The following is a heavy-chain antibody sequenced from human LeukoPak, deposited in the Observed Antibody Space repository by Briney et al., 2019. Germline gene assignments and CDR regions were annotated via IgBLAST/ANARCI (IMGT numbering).Heavy chain of an antibody. J-gene: IGHJ5*02. Sequence: KPSETLSLTCTVSGGSISGSSYYWGWIRQPPGKGLEWIGYIYYSGSTNYNPSLKSRVTISVDTSKNQFSLKLSSVTAADTAVYYCARSSIAARSNWFDPWGQGTLVTVSS. V-gene: IGHV4-61*05. CDR3: ARSSIAARSNWFDP. CDR2: IYYSGST. D-gene: IGHD6-6*01. CDR1: GGSISGSSYY.